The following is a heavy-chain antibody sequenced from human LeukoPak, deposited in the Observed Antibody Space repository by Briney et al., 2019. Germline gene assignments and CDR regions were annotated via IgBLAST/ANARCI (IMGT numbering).Heavy chain of an antibody. D-gene: IGHD6-19*01. V-gene: IGHV4-59*02. CDR2: IYYSGSA. J-gene: IGHJ6*02. CDR3: ARDGSDWSNDYYHGVDV. CDR1: GDSVTTYY. Sequence: PSETLSLTCTVSGDSVTTYYWSWIRQPPGKGLEWLGYIYYSGSATYNPSLKSRVTISVDTSKNQFSLKLSSVTAADTAVYYCARDGSDWSNDYYHGVDVWGQGTTVTVSS.